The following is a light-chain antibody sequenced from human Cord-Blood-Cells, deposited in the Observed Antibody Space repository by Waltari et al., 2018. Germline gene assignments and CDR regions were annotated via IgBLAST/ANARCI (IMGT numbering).Light chain of an antibody. V-gene: IGLV2-11*01. CDR2: DVS. Sequence: QSALTQPRSVSGSPGQSVTISCTGTSSDVGGYNYVSWYQQHPGNAPKLMIYDVSKRPAGLPDRCAGSKSGNTASLTISGLQAEDEGEYYCCSYAGSYTFFYVFGTGTKVTVL. J-gene: IGLJ1*01. CDR3: CSYAGSYTFFYV. CDR1: SSDVGGYNY.